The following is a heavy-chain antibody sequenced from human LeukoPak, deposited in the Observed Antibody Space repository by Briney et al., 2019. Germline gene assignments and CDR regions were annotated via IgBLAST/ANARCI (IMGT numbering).Heavy chain of an antibody. Sequence: GMSLRLSCAASGFSFSNYWMHWVRQAPDKGLDWVAEISSDGNKEFYADSVKGRFIISRDNSKNTVFLQMNSLRSEDTAVYYCVRDFSGKWSLEYWGQGTLVTVSS. CDR3: VRDFSGKWSLEY. D-gene: IGHD6-25*01. CDR2: ISSDGNKE. CDR1: GFSFSNYW. J-gene: IGHJ4*02. V-gene: IGHV3-30-3*01.